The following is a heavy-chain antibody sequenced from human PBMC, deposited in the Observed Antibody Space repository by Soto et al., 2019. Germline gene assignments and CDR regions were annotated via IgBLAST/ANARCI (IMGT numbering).Heavy chain of an antibody. CDR3: ATISNYYDSSGYWDY. J-gene: IGHJ4*02. Sequence: GGSLRLSCAASGFTFSSYSMNWVRQAPGKGLEWVSYISSSSSTIYYADSVKGRFTISRDNAKNSLYLQMNSLRDEDTAVYYCATISNYYDSSGYWDYWGQGTLVTVSS. V-gene: IGHV3-48*02. D-gene: IGHD3-22*01. CDR1: GFTFSSYS. CDR2: ISSSSSTI.